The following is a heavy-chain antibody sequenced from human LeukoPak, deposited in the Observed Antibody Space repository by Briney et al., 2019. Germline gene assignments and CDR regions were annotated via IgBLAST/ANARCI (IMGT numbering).Heavy chain of an antibody. CDR3: ARGDYYDSSAYRYYDAFDI. CDR2: ISAYSGST. J-gene: IGHJ3*02. D-gene: IGHD3-22*01. CDR1: GYTFTTYG. Sequence: APVKVSCKASGYTFTTYGFNWVRQAPGQGLEWMGWISAYSGSTSYAQNLQGRVTTTTDTSTSTAYMELRSLRSDGTAVYYCARGDYYDSSAYRYYDAFDIWGQGTMVTVSS. V-gene: IGHV1-18*01.